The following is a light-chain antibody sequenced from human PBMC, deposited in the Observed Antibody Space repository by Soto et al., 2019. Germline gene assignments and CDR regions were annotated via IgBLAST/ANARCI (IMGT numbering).Light chain of an antibody. CDR3: QQRSNWPQLT. V-gene: IGKV3-11*01. CDR1: QSVSSY. Sequence: EIVLTQSPATLSLSPGERATLSCRASQSVSSYLVWYQQKPGQAPRLLIYDASNRATGIPGRFSGSGSGTDLTLTISSLEPEDFAVYYCQQRSNWPQLTFGGGTKVEIK. CDR2: DAS. J-gene: IGKJ4*01.